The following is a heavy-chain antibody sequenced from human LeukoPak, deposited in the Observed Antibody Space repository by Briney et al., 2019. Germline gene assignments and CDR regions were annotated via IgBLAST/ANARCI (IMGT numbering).Heavy chain of an antibody. CDR3: ARDFIRGSYYFDY. CDR2: IYYSGST. Sequence: SETLSLTCTVSGGSISSSSYYWGWIRQPPGKGLEWIGSIYYSGSTYYNPSLKSRVTISVDTSKNQLSLKLSSVTAADTAVYYCARDFIRGSYYFDYWGQGTLVTVSS. CDR1: GGSISSSSYY. J-gene: IGHJ4*02. V-gene: IGHV4-39*07. D-gene: IGHD1-26*01.